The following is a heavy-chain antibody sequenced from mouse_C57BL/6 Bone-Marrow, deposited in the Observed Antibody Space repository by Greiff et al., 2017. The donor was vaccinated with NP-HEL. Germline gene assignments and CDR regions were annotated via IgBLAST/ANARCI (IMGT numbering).Heavy chain of an antibody. CDR2: ISNGGGST. V-gene: IGHV5-12*01. CDR3: ARHHGSSYVYWYFDV. CDR1: GFTFSDYY. J-gene: IGHJ1*03. D-gene: IGHD1-1*01. Sequence: EVQRVESGGGLVQPGGSLKLSCAASGFTFSDYYMYWVRQTPEKRLEWVAYISNGGGSTYYPDTVKGRFTISRDNAKNTLYLQMSRLKSENTARYYCARHHGSSYVYWYFDVWGTGTTVTVSS.